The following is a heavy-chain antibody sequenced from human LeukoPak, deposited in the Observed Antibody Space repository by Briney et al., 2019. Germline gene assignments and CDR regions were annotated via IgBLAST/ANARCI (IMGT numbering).Heavy chain of an antibody. D-gene: IGHD6-13*01. J-gene: IGHJ5*02. Sequence: SETLSLTCTVSGGSISSGGYYWSWIRQHPGKGLEWIGYIYYSGSTYYNPSLKSRVTISVDTSKNQFSLKLSSVTAADTAVYYCARVAAVAAAGTGWFDPWGQGTLVTVSS. CDR1: GGSISSGGYY. CDR3: ARVAAVAAAGTGWFDP. V-gene: IGHV4-31*03. CDR2: IYYSGST.